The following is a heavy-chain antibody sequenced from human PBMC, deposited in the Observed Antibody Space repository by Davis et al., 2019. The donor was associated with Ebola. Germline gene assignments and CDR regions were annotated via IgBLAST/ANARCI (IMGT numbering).Heavy chain of an antibody. J-gene: IGHJ6*02. Sequence: GGSLRLSCAASGFTFRSYSMNWVRQAPGKGLEWVSSISSSSSYIYYADSVKGRFTISRDNAKNSLYLQMNSLRAEDTAVYYCARVYYYGSGENGMDVWGQGTTVTVSS. CDR1: GFTFRSYS. V-gene: IGHV3-21*04. CDR3: ARVYYYGSGENGMDV. CDR2: ISSSSSYI. D-gene: IGHD3-10*01.